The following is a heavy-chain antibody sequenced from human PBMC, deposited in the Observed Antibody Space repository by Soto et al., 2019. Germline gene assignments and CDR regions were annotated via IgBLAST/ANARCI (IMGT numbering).Heavy chain of an antibody. CDR1: GGSIRRSSYY. CDR3: ARNWYCTRPGCIVGWFDS. V-gene: IGHV4-39*07. J-gene: IGHJ5*01. D-gene: IGHD2-8*01. Sequence: SETLSLTCTVSGGSIRRSSYYWGWIRQPPGKGLEWIGSMYYSGYTYYNPSLEGRVAISIDKSKNQFYLDLNSVTAADTAMYYCARNWYCTRPGCIVGWFDSWGPGTLVTVSS. CDR2: MYYSGYT.